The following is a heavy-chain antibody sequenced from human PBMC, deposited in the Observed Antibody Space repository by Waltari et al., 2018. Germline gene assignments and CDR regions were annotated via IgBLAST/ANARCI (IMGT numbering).Heavy chain of an antibody. CDR2: SHRSGRT. D-gene: IGHD2-15*01. CDR3: ARDRGRGLYLDS. Sequence: QLQLQESGPGLVKPSGTLSLTCTVSGDSMTSNNWWSWVRQPPEKGLEWIGQSHRSGRTNYTPSLESRVTISIDTANKQLSLKLTSTTAADTAVYYCARDRGRGLYLDSWGQGILVTVSP. V-gene: IGHV4-4*02. J-gene: IGHJ4*02. CDR1: GDSMTSNNW.